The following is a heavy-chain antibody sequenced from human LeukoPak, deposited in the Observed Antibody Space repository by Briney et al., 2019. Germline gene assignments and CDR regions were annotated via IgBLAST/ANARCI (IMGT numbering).Heavy chain of an antibody. CDR1: GFSLSTSF. V-gene: IGHV3-53*01. CDR3: TKTGGPWD. CDR2: IYNDGTT. D-gene: IGHD7-27*01. Sequence: GGSRRLSGAASGFSLSTSFMSWFGQAPGRGLEWVSVIYNDGTTYYADSVKGRFTIYRDNPENTLYLQMNTLRAEDTAVYYCTKTGGPWDWGQGTLVTVSS. J-gene: IGHJ4*02.